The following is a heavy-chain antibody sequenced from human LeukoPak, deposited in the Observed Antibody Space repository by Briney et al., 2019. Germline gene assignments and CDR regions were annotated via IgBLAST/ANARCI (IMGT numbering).Heavy chain of an antibody. CDR2: ITGRSSYI. CDR1: GFSFYRYS. V-gene: IGHV3-21*04. CDR3: ARDLKIAYYDILTGYPIRAPNHAFDI. Sequence: GGSLRLSCATTGFSFYRYSLIWVRQAPGKGLEWVASITGRSSYIYYADSVKGRFTVSRDNAKKSLFLQMSSLRVEDTAVYYCARDLKIAYYDILTGYPIRAPNHAFDIWGQGTMVTVSS. J-gene: IGHJ3*02. D-gene: IGHD3-9*01.